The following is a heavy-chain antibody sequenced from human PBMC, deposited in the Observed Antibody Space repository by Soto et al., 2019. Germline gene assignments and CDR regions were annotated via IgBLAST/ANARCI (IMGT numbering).Heavy chain of an antibody. CDR1: GGSIGTYY. J-gene: IGHJ4*02. CDR3: ARAGGYGSGWLY. D-gene: IGHD6-19*01. Sequence: SETLSLTCTVSGGSIGTYYWSWIRQPPGKGLEWIGYISYSGNTNYNPSLKSRITISVDTSKNQFSLKLSSMTAADTAVYYCARAGGYGSGWLYWGQGALVTVSS. CDR2: ISYSGNT. V-gene: IGHV4-59*01.